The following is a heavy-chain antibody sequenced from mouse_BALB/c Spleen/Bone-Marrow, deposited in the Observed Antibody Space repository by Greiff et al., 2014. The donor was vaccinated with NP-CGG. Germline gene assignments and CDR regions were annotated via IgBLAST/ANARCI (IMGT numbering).Heavy chain of an antibody. V-gene: IGHV14-3*02. J-gene: IGHJ4*01. Sequence: EVNLVESGAELVKPGASVKLSCTASGFNIKDTYMHWVKQRPEQGLEWIGRIDPANGNTKYDPKFQGKATITADTSSNTAYLQLSSLTSEDTAVYYCARSRDCGSSYYAMDYWGQGTSVTVSS. CDR3: ARSRDCGSSYYAMDY. CDR2: IDPANGNT. D-gene: IGHD1-1*01. CDR1: GFNIKDTY.